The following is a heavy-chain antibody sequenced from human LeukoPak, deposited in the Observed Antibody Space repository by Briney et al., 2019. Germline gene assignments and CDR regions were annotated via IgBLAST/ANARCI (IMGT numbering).Heavy chain of an antibody. V-gene: IGHV6-1*01. CDR1: GDSVSSSRAG. Sequence: SQTLSLTCAISGDSVSSSRAGWNWIRQSPSRGLEWLGRTYYRTKWYNDYAVSLKSRITIGADTSKNKVSVQLNSVTPEDTAVYYCARDWRAAAGTPLDYWGQGTLVTVSS. J-gene: IGHJ4*02. CDR3: ARDWRAAAGTPLDY. CDR2: TYYRTKWYN. D-gene: IGHD6-13*01.